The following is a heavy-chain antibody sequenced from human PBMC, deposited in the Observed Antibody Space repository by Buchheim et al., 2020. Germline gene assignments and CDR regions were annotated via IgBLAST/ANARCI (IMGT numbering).Heavy chain of an antibody. J-gene: IGHJ5*02. CDR2: ISSSGSTI. Sequence: EVQLVESGGGLVQPGGSLRLSCAASGFTFSSYEMNWVRQAPGKGLEWVSYISSSGSTIYYADSVKGRFTISRDNAQHLLYLPMNSLRAEDTAVYYCAPGGNYGDYANWFDPWGQGTL. CDR3: APGGNYGDYANWFDP. D-gene: IGHD4-17*01. V-gene: IGHV3-48*03. CDR1: GFTFSSYE.